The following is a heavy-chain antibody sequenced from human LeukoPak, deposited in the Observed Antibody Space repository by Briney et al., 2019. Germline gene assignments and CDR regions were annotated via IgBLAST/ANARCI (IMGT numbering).Heavy chain of an antibody. CDR1: GYTFTSYD. CDR3: YLGAATSGGLFDY. J-gene: IGHJ4*02. CDR2: MNPNSGNT. V-gene: IGHV1-8*01. Sequence: ASVKVSCKASGYTFTSYDINWVRQATGQELAWMGWMNPNSGNTGYAQKFQGRVTMTRNTSISTAYMELSSLRSEDTAVYYCYLGAATSGGLFDYWGQGTLVTVSS. D-gene: IGHD6-13*01.